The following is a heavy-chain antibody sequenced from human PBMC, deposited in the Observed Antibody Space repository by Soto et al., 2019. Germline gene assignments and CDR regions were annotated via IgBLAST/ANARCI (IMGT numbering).Heavy chain of an antibody. CDR3: ARDPRLAARPLFDY. V-gene: IGHV3-7*01. CDR1: GFTFNICG. Sequence: EVQLVESGGGLVQPGGSLRLSCAASGFTFNICGMSWVRQAPGKGPEWVANIDEDGSEKYYVDSVKGRFTISRDNAKNSLYLQMNSLRAEDTAVYYCARDPRLAARPLFDYWGQGTRVTVSS. CDR2: IDEDGSEK. D-gene: IGHD6-6*01. J-gene: IGHJ4*02.